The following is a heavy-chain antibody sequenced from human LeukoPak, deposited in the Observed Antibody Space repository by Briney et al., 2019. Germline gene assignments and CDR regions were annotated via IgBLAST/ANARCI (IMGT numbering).Heavy chain of an antibody. J-gene: IGHJ4*02. V-gene: IGHV4-34*01. CDR3: ARGLAMVTWEPFDY. D-gene: IGHD5-18*01. Sequence: PGGSLRLSCAASGFTFSNSAMSWVRQPPGKGLEWIGEINHSGSTNYNPSLKSRVTISVDTSKNQFSLKLSSVTAADTAVYYCARGLAMVTWEPFDYWGQGTLVTVSS. CDR1: GFTFSNSA. CDR2: INHSGST.